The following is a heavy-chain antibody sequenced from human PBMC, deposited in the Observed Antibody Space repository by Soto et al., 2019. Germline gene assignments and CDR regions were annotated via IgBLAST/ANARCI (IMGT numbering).Heavy chain of an antibody. Sequence: PGGSLRLSCAASGFTFSSYWMSWVRQAPGKGLEWVANIRQDGSEKYYVDSVKGRFTISRDNAKNSLYLQMNSLRAEDTAVYYCARAPIEYSSSSAWFDPWGQGTLVTVSS. CDR3: ARAPIEYSSSSAWFDP. J-gene: IGHJ5*02. D-gene: IGHD6-6*01. V-gene: IGHV3-7*03. CDR2: IRQDGSEK. CDR1: GFTFSSYW.